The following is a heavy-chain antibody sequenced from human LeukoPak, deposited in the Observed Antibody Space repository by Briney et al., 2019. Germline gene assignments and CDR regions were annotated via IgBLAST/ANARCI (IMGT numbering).Heavy chain of an antibody. CDR3: AGLVGRYSSGLYYYYFDY. V-gene: IGHV4-4*02. Sequence: SETLSLTCTVSGDSINSLDLWSWVRQPPGKGLEWIGEMYLSGTTHSNPSVKSRVTISIDRSKNQFFLNLSSVTAADTAVYYCAGLVGRYSSGLYYYYFDYWGQGTLVTVSS. CDR2: MYLSGTT. J-gene: IGHJ4*02. D-gene: IGHD3-22*01. CDR1: GDSINSLDL.